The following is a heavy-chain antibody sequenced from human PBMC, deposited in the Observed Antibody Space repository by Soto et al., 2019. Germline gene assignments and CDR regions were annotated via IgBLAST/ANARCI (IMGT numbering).Heavy chain of an antibody. Sequence: GASVKVSCKASGYTFTSYYMHWVRQAPGQGLEWMGIINPSGGSTSYAQKFQGRVTMTRDTSTSTVYMGLSSLRSEDTAVYYCARDRGGSYHYYYYGMDVWGQGTTVTVSS. J-gene: IGHJ6*02. CDR1: GYTFTSYY. V-gene: IGHV1-46*01. CDR2: INPSGGST. D-gene: IGHD1-26*01. CDR3: ARDRGGSYHYYYYGMDV.